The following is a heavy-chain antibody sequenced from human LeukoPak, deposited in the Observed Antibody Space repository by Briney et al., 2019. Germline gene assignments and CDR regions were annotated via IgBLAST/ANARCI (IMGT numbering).Heavy chain of an antibody. D-gene: IGHD2-2*01. CDR3: ARKTIVVVPAALGLNYYYYYMDV. J-gene: IGHJ6*03. Sequence: SETLPLTCTVSGGSISSGSYYWSWIRQPAWKGLEWIGRIYTSGSTNYNPSLKSRVTISVDTSKNQFSLKLSSVTAADTAVYYCARKTIVVVPAALGLNYYYYYMDVWGKGTTVTVSS. CDR2: IYTSGST. V-gene: IGHV4-61*02. CDR1: GGSISSGSYY.